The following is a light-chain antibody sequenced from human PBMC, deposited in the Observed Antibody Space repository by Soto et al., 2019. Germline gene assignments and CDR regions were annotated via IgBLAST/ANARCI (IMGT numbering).Light chain of an antibody. CDR1: SSDVGGYNY. J-gene: IGLJ2*01. Sequence: QPVLTQPPSASGSPGQSVTISCTGTSSDVGGYNYVSWYQQHPGKAPKLMIYEVSKRPSGVPDRFSGSKSGNTASLTVSGLQAEDEADYYCSSFPGSNNFEFGGGTKVTVL. V-gene: IGLV2-8*01. CDR2: EVS. CDR3: SSFPGSNNFE.